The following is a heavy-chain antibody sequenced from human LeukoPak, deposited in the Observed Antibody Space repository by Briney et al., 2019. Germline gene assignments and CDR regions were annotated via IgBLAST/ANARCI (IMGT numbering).Heavy chain of an antibody. CDR3: ARAVATTLMNYFDY. V-gene: IGHV1-69*01. J-gene: IGHJ4*02. CDR2: IIPIFGSA. Sequence: SVKVSCKASGGTFSTYAINWVRQAPGQGLEWMGGIIPIFGSANYAQKFQGRVTITADESTSTAYMELSSLRSEDTAVHYCARAVATTLMNYFDYRGQGTLGTVSS. D-gene: IGHD5-12*01. CDR1: GGTFSTYA.